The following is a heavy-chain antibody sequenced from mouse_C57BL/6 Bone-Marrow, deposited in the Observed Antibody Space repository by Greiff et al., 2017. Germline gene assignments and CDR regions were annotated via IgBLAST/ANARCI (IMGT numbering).Heavy chain of an antibody. CDR1: GFSLTSYA. D-gene: IGHD2-1*01. V-gene: IGHV2-9-1*01. Sequence: VKLMESGPGLVAPSQSLSITCTVSGFSLTSYAISWVRQPPGKGLEWLGVIWTGGGTNYNSALKSRLSISKDNSKSQVFLKMNSLQTDGTARYYCARNYGNYPYWYFDVWGTGTTVTVSS. CDR3: ARNYGNYPYWYFDV. CDR2: IWTGGGT. J-gene: IGHJ1*03.